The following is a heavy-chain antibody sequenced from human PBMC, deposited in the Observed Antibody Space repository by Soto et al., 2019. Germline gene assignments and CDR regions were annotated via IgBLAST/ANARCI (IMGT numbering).Heavy chain of an antibody. J-gene: IGHJ3*01. CDR2: IYYSGST. CDR1: GGSCDSADYY. CDR3: VIAHGPSRSF. D-gene: IGHD4-17*01. V-gene: IGHV4-30-4*01. Sequence: PWRTPDISSTVSGGSCDSADYYCAWIRQPPGKGLEWVGYIYYSGSTYYNPSLRSRLTISLDKSKRQFSLKLSSVTVADTAVYYFVIAHGPSRSF.